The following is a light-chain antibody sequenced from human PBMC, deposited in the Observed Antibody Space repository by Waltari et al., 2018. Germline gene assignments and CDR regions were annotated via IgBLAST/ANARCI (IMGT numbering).Light chain of an antibody. Sequence: EIVLTQSPGTLSLSPGERATLSCRASQSVSRTLAWYQQKPGQATRLLIYGSSNRATGIPDRFSGSGSGTGXXLTIXRXEPEXXXXXXXQHYVRLPVTFGQGTKVEIK. V-gene: IGKV3-20*01. CDR1: QSVSRT. J-gene: IGKJ1*01. CDR2: GSS. CDR3: QHYVRLPVT.